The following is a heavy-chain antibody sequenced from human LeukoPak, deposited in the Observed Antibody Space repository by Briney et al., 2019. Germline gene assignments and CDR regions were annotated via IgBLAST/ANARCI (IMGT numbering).Heavy chain of an antibody. CDR1: GFTVSSNY. V-gene: IGHV3-43*01. D-gene: IGHD5-24*01. CDR2: ISWDGGST. CDR3: TRDGYNADAFDI. J-gene: IGHJ3*02. Sequence: GGSLRLSCAASGFTVSSNYMSWVRQAPGKGLEWVSLISWDGGSTYYADSVKGRFTISRDNSKNSLYLQMNSLRTEDTALYYCTRDGYNADAFDIWGQGTMVTVSS.